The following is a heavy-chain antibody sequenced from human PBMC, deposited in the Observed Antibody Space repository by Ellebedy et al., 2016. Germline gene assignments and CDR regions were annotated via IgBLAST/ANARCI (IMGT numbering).Heavy chain of an antibody. CDR3: ARPRGGSSNKPDYYYYYYMDV. CDR2: ISYTGST. CDR1: GGSISTYY. J-gene: IGHJ6*03. Sequence: SETLSLTXTVSGGSISTYYWSWIRQPPGKGLEWIGYISYTGSTNYNPSLKSRVTISLDTSKNQFSLKLSSVTAADTAVYYCARPRGGSSNKPDYYYYYYMDVWGKGTTVTVSS. V-gene: IGHV4-59*08. D-gene: IGHD6-13*01.